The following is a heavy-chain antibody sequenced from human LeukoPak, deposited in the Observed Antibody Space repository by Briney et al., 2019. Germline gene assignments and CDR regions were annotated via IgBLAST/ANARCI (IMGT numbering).Heavy chain of an antibody. J-gene: IGHJ6*02. D-gene: IGHD2-15*01. V-gene: IGHV1-18*01. CDR1: GYTLSTYD. CDR2: ISSSNGKT. Sequence: ASVKVSCKASGYTLSTYDFSWVRQAPGQGLEWMGWISSSNGKTNYAQILQGRVTMTTDTSTSTAYMELRSLRSDDTAVYYCARGGGSTANGMDVWGQGTTVTVSS. CDR3: ARGGGSTANGMDV.